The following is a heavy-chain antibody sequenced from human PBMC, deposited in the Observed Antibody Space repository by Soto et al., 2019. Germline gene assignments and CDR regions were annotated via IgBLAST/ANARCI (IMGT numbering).Heavy chain of an antibody. CDR3: ARMGDVPYYYYGLDV. V-gene: IGHV1-18*01. J-gene: IGHJ6*02. CDR1: GYSFTRYG. Sequence: QVQLAQSGAEVKKPGASVKVSCKASGYSFTRYGISWVRQAPGQGLEWMGWISGYNANTNYPENLQGRVTMTTDTSTSTAYMEVMNLISDDTAVYYCARMGDVPYYYYGLDVWGQGTTVTVSS. D-gene: IGHD3-16*01. CDR2: ISGYNANT.